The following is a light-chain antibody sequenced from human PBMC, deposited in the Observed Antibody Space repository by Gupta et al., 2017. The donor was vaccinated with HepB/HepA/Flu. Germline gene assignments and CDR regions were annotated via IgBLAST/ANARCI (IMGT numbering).Light chain of an antibody. CDR1: QDISVN. J-gene: IGKJ1*01. CDR2: HAS. Sequence: EIVLAQSPVTVSVSPGERATLSCRASQDISVNLAWYQQKFGQAPRLLIYHASARAADIPARFSGSGSGTEFTLTISSLQSEDFAIYYCQQYENWSGTFGQGSKVEIK. CDR3: QQYENWSGT. V-gene: IGKV3-15*01.